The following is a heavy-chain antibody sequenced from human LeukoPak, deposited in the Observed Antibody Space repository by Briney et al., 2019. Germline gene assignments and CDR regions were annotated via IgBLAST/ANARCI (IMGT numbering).Heavy chain of an antibody. CDR1: GYTFTSYA. J-gene: IGHJ3*02. Sequence: ASVKVSCKASGYTFTSYAMNWVRQAPGQGLEWMGWINTNTGNPTYAQGFTGRFVFSLDTSVSTAYLQISSLKAEDTAVYYCARDVAEWFGDAFDIWGQGTMVTVSS. D-gene: IGHD3-10*01. V-gene: IGHV7-4-1*02. CDR2: INTNTGNP. CDR3: ARDVAEWFGDAFDI.